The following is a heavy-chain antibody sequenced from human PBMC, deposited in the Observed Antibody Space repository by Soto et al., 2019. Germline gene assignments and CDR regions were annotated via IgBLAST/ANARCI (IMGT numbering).Heavy chain of an antibody. CDR3: TRKTPPAGMEV. V-gene: IGHV3-13*01. Sequence: EVQLVESGGGLVQPGGSLRLSCAASGFTLSSYDIHWVRQATGEGLAWVSGIGSGGDTHYADSVKGRFIISREDGKHSLYLQMNNLRVGDTAVYYCTRKTPPAGMEVWGQGARVTVSS. CDR1: GFTLSSYD. J-gene: IGHJ6*01. CDR2: IGSGGDT. D-gene: IGHD6-19*01.